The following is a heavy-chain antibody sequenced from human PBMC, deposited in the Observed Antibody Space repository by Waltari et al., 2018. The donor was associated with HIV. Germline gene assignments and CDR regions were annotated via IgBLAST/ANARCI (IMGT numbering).Heavy chain of an antibody. D-gene: IGHD3-9*01. J-gene: IGHJ4*02. CDR1: GYTFTSYD. Sequence: QVQLVQSGAEVKTPGASVKVSCKASGYTFTSYDINRVRQAPGQGLEWMGWMNPNSGNTGYAQKFQGRVTMTRNASITTAYMELSSLRSEDTAVYFCARGIPAGRYETLTGQDYWGQGTLVTVSS. CDR3: ARGIPAGRYETLTGQDY. CDR2: MNPNSGNT. V-gene: IGHV1-8*01.